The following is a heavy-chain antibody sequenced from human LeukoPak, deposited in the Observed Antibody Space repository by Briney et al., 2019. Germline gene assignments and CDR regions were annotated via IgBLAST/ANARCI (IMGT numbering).Heavy chain of an antibody. CDR1: GGSISSSSYY. D-gene: IGHD2-2*01. V-gene: IGHV4-39*07. CDR3: ARARRVPAASVDY. Sequence: PSETLSLTCTVSGGSISSSSYYWGWIRQPPGEGLEWIGSIYYSGSTYYNPSLKSRVTISVDTSKNQFSLKLSSVTAADTAVYYCARARRVPAASVDYWGQGTLVTVSS. J-gene: IGHJ4*02. CDR2: IYYSGST.